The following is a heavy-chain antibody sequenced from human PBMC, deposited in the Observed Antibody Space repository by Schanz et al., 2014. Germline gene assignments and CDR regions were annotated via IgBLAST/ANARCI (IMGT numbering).Heavy chain of an antibody. CDR1: GGSVSSGGDY. CDR3: ARERLSGYNWFDP. CDR2: ISYSGST. J-gene: IGHJ5*02. V-gene: IGHV4-31*03. Sequence: QVQLQESRPGPVKPSQTLSLTCTVSGGSVSSGGDYRSWIRQHPGKGLEWIGFISYSGSTSYNPSRKRRVTIAVDTSKNQFSLNLSSATATDAAVYYCARERLSGYNWFDPWGQGSLVTVSS. D-gene: IGHD6-25*01.